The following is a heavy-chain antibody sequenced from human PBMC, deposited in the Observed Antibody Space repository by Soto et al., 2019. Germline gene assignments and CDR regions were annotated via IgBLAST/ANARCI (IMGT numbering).Heavy chain of an antibody. Sequence: EASVKVSCKASGGTFSSYAISWVRQAPGQGLEWMGGIIPIFGTANYAQKFQGRVTVTADESTSTAYMELSSLRSEDTAVYYCARQGTDYGDYDFDCWGQGTLVTVSS. CDR2: IIPIFGTA. D-gene: IGHD4-17*01. CDR3: ARQGTDYGDYDFDC. V-gene: IGHV1-69*13. CDR1: GGTFSSYA. J-gene: IGHJ4*02.